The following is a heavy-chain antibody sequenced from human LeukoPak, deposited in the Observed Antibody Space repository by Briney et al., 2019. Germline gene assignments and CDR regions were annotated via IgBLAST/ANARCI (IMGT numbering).Heavy chain of an antibody. J-gene: IGHJ4*02. CDR1: GFNFRTYG. D-gene: IGHD6-19*01. CDR3: AKENLFAVAGTLDY. CDR2: IRYDGSNK. V-gene: IGHV3-30*02. Sequence: GGSLRLSCAASGFNFRTYGMHWVRQAPGKGLDWVAFIRYDGSNKYYADSVKGRFTISRDNSKNTLYLQMNSLRAEDTAVYYCAKENLFAVAGTLDYWGQGTLVTVSS.